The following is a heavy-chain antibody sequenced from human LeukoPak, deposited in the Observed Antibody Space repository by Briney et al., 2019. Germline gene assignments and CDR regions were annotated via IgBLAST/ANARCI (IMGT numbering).Heavy chain of an antibody. Sequence: GGSLRLSCAASGFTFNSYWMHWVRQAPGKGLVWVSHINSDGSNTDYAESVKGRLTVSRDNAKNTLYLQMNSLRAEDTAVYYCARDYWFWYSGSDRIPFDYWGQGTLVTASS. V-gene: IGHV3-74*01. CDR2: INSDGSNT. D-gene: IGHD1-26*01. CDR3: ARDYWFWYSGSDRIPFDY. CDR1: GFTFNSYW. J-gene: IGHJ4*02.